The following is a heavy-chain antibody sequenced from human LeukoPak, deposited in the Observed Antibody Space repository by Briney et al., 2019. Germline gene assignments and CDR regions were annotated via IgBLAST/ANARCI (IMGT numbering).Heavy chain of an antibody. D-gene: IGHD6-19*01. CDR3: ARLVAVAANWFDP. CDR1: GGSISSSSYY. J-gene: IGHJ5*02. Sequence: KSSETLSLTCTVSGGSISSSSYYWGWIRQAPGKGLEWIGEINHSGSTNYNPSLKSRVTISVDTSKNQFSLKLSSVTAADTAVYYCARLVAVAANWFDPWGQGTLVTVSS. V-gene: IGHV4-39*07. CDR2: INHSGST.